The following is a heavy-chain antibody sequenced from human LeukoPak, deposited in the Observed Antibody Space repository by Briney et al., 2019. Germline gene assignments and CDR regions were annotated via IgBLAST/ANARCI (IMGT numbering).Heavy chain of an antibody. Sequence: SETLSLTCDVYRGSFSGYFWSWIRQTPGKGLEWLGEMNDSGSTNYNPSLKSRVTISAAVSKNQYSLRLTSVTAADTAVYYCARKGFVESTGWRGAFDVWGQGTMVTVSS. D-gene: IGHD2-8*02. CDR2: MNDSGST. J-gene: IGHJ3*01. CDR3: ARKGFVESTGWRGAFDV. CDR1: RGSFSGYF. V-gene: IGHV4-34*01.